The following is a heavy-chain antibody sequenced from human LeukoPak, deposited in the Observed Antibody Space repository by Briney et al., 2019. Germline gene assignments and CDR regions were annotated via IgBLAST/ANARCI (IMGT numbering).Heavy chain of an antibody. J-gene: IGHJ4*02. CDR3: ATSSATNCSSTSCYNNY. CDR2: ISGSGGST. D-gene: IGHD2-2*02. CDR1: GFTFSSYA. Sequence: PGGSLRLSCAASGFTFSSYAMSWVRQAPGKGLEWVSAISGSGGSTYYADSVMGRFTISRDNSKNTLYLQMNSLRAEDTAVYYCATSSATNCSSTSCYNNYWGQGTLVTVSS. V-gene: IGHV3-23*01.